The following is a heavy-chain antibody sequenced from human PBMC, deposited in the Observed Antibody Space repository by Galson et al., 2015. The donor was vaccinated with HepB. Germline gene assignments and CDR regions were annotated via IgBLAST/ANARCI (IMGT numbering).Heavy chain of an antibody. CDR1: GFTFSSYS. V-gene: IGHV3-48*04. CDR3: ATTTNSGNSL. CDR2: ISSSSSTI. J-gene: IGHJ4*02. D-gene: IGHD1-26*01. Sequence: SLRLSCAASGFTFSSYSMNWVRQAPGKGLECVSYISSSSSTIYYADSVKGRFTISRDNAKNSLYLRMNSLRAEDTAVYYCATTTNSGNSLWGQGTLVTVSS.